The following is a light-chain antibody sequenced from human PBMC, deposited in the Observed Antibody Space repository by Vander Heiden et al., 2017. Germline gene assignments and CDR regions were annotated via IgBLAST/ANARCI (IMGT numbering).Light chain of an antibody. CDR1: QSVSSSY. CDR3: QQYGSSRLT. V-gene: IGKV3-20*01. J-gene: IGKJ4*01. CDR2: GAS. Sequence: ELVLTQSPGTLSLSPGERATLSCRASQSVSSSYLAWYQQKPGQAPRLLIYGASSRATGIPDRFSASGSRTDFTLTIIRLEPEHFAVYYCQQYGSSRLTFGGGTKVEIK.